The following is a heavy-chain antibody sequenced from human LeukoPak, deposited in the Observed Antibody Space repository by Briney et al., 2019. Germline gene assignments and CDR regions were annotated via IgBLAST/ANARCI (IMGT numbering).Heavy chain of an antibody. V-gene: IGHV3-7*01. Sequence: GGSLRLSCAASGFTFSSYWMSWVRQAPGKGLKWVANIKQDGSEKYYVDSVKGRFTISTDNAKNSLYLQMNSLRAEDTAVYYCASSSDYYDSSGYYYVEYFQHWGQGTLVTVSS. CDR3: ASSSDYYDSSGYYYVEYFQH. D-gene: IGHD3-22*01. CDR1: GFTFSSYW. CDR2: IKQDGSEK. J-gene: IGHJ1*01.